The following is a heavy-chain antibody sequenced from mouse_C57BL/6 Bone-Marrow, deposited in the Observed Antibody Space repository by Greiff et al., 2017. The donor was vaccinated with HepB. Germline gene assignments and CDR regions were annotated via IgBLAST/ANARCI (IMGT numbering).Heavy chain of an antibody. CDR1: GFSFTSYG. CDR3: AKRGGYYDSNPWYLDV. D-gene: IGHD1-1*01. J-gene: IGHJ1*01. V-gene: IGHV2-5*01. CDR2: IWRGGST. Sequence: VKLQQSGPGLVQPLPPLSISCTVSGFSFTSYGVHSVRQSPGKGLEWLGVIWRGGSTDYNAAFMSRLSITKDNSESQFFFKMYSLRAADTAIYYCAKRGGYYDSNPWYLDVWGEGTTVTVSS.